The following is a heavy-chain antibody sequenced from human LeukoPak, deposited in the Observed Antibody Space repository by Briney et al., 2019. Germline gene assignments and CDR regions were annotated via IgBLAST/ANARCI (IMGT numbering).Heavy chain of an antibody. J-gene: IGHJ6*03. CDR3: ARHLIVYYSYYYMDV. Sequence: GESLKISCKASGYSFGNYWIGWVRQMPGKGLEWIGIIYPYDSDTTYSPSFRGQVTISADKSISTAYLQWSRLQASDTAIYYCARHLIVYYSYYYMDVWGKGTTVTVSS. CDR2: IYPYDSDT. D-gene: IGHD2/OR15-2a*01. CDR1: GYSFGNYW. V-gene: IGHV5-51*01.